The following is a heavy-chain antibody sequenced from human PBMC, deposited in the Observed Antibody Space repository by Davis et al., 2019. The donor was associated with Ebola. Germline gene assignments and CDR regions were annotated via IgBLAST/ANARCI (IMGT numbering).Heavy chain of an antibody. Sequence: MPSETLSLTCTVSGGSISSGGYYWSWIRQHPGKGLEWIGYIYYSGSTYYNPSLKSRVTISVDTSKNQFSLKLSSVTAADTAVYYCARLVEYQLLWGWFDPWGQGTLVTVSS. J-gene: IGHJ5*02. CDR3: ARLVEYQLLWGWFDP. CDR2: IYYSGST. CDR1: GGSISSGGYY. D-gene: IGHD2-2*01. V-gene: IGHV4-31*03.